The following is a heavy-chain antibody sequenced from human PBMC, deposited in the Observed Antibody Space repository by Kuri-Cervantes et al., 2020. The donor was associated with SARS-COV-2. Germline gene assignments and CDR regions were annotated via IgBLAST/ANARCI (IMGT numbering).Heavy chain of an antibody. V-gene: IGHV4-30-4*08. CDR2: IFYSGSA. D-gene: IGHD1-1*01. Sequence: SETLSLTCTVSGGSLSSGDYYWTWVRQPPGKGLEWIGNIFYSGSASYNPSLKSRLTMSLDMSKNQFSLKLSSVTAADTAVYYCARQTRNTIRTSLGYWGQGTLVTVSS. J-gene: IGHJ4*02. CDR1: GGSLSSGDYY. CDR3: ARQTRNTIRTSLGY.